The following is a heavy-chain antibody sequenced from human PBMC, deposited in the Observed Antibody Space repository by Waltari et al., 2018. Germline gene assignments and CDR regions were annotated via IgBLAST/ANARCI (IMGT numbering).Heavy chain of an antibody. CDR1: GFTFSSYS. V-gene: IGHV3-21*01. CDR2: ISSSRSYI. D-gene: IGHD4-17*01. CDR3: ARAGGTTVTERYFDY. Sequence: EVQLVESGGGLVKPGGSLRLSCAASGFTFSSYSMNWVRQAPGKGLEWVSSISSSRSYIYYADSVKGRFTISRDNAKNSLYLQMNSLRAEDTAVYYCARAGGTTVTERYFDYWGQGTLVTVSS. J-gene: IGHJ4*02.